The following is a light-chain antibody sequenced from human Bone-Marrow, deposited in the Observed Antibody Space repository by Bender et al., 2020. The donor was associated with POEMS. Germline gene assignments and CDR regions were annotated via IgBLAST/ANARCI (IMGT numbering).Light chain of an antibody. Sequence: QSALTQPASVSGSPGQSIIISCTGTSSDVGGYNLVSWYQQNPGNAPKLMIYEVSKRPSGVSNRFSGSKSGNTASLTISGLQAEDEADYYCSSYTSTSSLVVLGGGTKLTVL. CDR1: SSDVGGYNL. CDR2: EVS. J-gene: IGLJ2*01. V-gene: IGLV2-14*02. CDR3: SSYTSTSSLVV.